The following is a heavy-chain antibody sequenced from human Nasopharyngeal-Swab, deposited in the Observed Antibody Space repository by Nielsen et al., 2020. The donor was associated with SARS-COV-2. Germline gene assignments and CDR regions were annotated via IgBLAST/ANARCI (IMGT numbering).Heavy chain of an antibody. J-gene: IGHJ4*02. V-gene: IGHV1-69*01. Sequence: WVPQPPGRGLEGMGGIIPISVTPNYARKFQGRVTLNADETTSKAYMELSSLRSEDAAVYYCARGGIRFFGVVSNLDYWGQGTLVTVSS. D-gene: IGHD3-3*01. CDR2: IIPISVTP. CDR3: ARGGIRFFGVVSNLDY.